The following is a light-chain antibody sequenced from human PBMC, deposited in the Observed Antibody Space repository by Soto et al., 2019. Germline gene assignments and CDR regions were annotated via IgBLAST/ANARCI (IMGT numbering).Light chain of an antibody. Sequence: DIQLTQSPSFLSASVGDRVTITCRASQGISSFLAWFQQKPGKAPKLLIYAASTLQSGVPSRFSGSGSGTEFTLTISCLQPEDFATYYCQQRNDYPLTFGVGTKVEI. J-gene: IGKJ4*01. CDR3: QQRNDYPLT. V-gene: IGKV1-9*01. CDR1: QGISSF. CDR2: AAS.